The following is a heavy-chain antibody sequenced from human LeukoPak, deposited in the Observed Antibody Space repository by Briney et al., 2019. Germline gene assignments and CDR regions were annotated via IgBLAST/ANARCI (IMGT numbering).Heavy chain of an antibody. J-gene: IGHJ3*01. CDR1: GGSITNYY. Sequence: SETLSLTCTVSGGSITNYYWGWIRQPPGKGLEWIGTIYYSVNTYYNPSLKSRVTISVDTSKNQFSLKLSSVTAADTAVYYCASRSFYDSSGYYSPWGQGTMVTVSS. CDR2: IYYSVNT. CDR3: ASRSFYDSSGYYSP. D-gene: IGHD3-22*01. V-gene: IGHV4-39*07.